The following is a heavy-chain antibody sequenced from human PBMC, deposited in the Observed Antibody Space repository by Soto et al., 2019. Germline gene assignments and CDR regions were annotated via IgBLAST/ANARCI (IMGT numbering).Heavy chain of an antibody. CDR1: GFTFSSYW. CDR2: IKQDGSEK. Sequence: GGSLRLSCAASGFTFSSYWMSWVRQAPGKGLEWVANIKQDGSEKYYVDSVKGRFTISRDNAKNSLYLQMNSLRAEDTAVYYYARPYYYGSGSWCYWGQGTLVTVSS. D-gene: IGHD3-10*01. V-gene: IGHV3-7*01. J-gene: IGHJ4*02. CDR3: ARPYYYGSGSWCY.